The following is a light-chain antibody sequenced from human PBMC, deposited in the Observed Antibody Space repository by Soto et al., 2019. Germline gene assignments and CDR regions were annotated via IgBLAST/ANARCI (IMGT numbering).Light chain of an antibody. CDR1: QTISNY. V-gene: IGKV1-5*03. J-gene: IGKJ1*01. Sequence: DIQMTQSPSTLSASVGDRVTITCRASQTISNYLTWYQQRPGKAPKLLIYRSSILQNGVPSRFSGSVSGTEFPLTISSLQPDDFATYYCQQYYIYATFGQGTWVEI. CDR2: RSS. CDR3: QQYYIYAT.